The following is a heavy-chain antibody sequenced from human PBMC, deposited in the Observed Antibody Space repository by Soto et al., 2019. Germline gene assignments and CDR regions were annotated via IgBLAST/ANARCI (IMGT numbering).Heavy chain of an antibody. CDR3: ARDLEGMAVTGEHYVDY. CDR2: ISAYNGNT. CDR1: GYTFTNFG. J-gene: IGHJ4*01. V-gene: IGHV1-18*01. Sequence: ASVKVSCKASGYTFTNFGISWVRQAPGQGLEWMGWISAYNGNTNYAQKFQGRVTMTTDTATQTAYMELSSLRSDDTAVYYCARDLEGMAVTGEHYVDYWG. D-gene: IGHD6-19*01.